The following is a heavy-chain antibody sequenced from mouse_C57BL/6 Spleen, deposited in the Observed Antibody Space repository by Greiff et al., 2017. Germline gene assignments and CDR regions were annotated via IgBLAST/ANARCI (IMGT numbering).Heavy chain of an antibody. CDR2: ISSGSSTI. V-gene: IGHV5-17*01. D-gene: IGHD2-4*01. CDR1: GFTFSDYG. CDR3: ARSDYDRGLDY. J-gene: IGHJ2*01. Sequence: EVMLVESGGGLVKPGGSLKLSCAASGFTFSDYGMHWVRQAPEKGLEWVAYISSGSSTIYYADTVKGRFTISRDNAKNTLFLQMTSLMSEDTAMYYCARSDYDRGLDYWGQGTTLTVSS.